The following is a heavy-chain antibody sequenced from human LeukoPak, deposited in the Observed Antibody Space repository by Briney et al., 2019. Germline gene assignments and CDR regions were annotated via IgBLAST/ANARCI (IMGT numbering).Heavy chain of an antibody. J-gene: IGHJ3*02. CDR1: GYTFTGYY. CDR3: AREESDYYDRTAPLDI. Sequence: GASVKVSCKASGYTFTGYYMHWVRQAPGQGLEWMGWINPNSGGTNYAQKFQGRVTMNRDTSISTAYMELSRLRSDDTAVYYCAREESDYYDRTAPLDIWGQGTMVTVSS. V-gene: IGHV1-2*02. D-gene: IGHD3-22*01. CDR2: INPNSGGT.